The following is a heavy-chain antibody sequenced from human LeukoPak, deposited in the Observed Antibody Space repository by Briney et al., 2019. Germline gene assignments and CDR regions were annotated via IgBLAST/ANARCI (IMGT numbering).Heavy chain of an antibody. V-gene: IGHV3-23*01. J-gene: IGHJ1*01. D-gene: IGHD3-22*01. Sequence: GGSLRLSCAASGFTFNDYAMNWVRQAPGKGLEWVSGVSGNGAGTYYADSVKGRFTMSRDNSKNTLYLQMNSLRAEDTAVYYCATYSSLNRREFQFWGQGTLLTVSS. CDR2: VSGNGAGT. CDR1: GFTFNDYA. CDR3: ATYSSLNRREFQF.